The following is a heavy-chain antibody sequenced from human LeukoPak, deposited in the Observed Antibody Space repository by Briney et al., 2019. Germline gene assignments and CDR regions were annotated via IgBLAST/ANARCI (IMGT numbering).Heavy chain of an antibody. CDR3: ARGGIVGSRTNWFDP. J-gene: IGHJ5*02. V-gene: IGHV4-59*01. Sequence: SETLSLSCTVSGGSIRSYYWSWIRQPPGKGLECIGYIYYIGSTYYNPSLKSRVTISLDTSKSQFSLKLTSVTPADTAVYYCARGGIVGSRTNWFDPWGQGILVTVSS. CDR2: IYYIGST. CDR1: GGSIRSYY. D-gene: IGHD1-26*01.